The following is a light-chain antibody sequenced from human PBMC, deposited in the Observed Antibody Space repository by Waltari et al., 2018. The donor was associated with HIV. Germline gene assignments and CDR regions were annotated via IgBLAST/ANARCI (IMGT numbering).Light chain of an antibody. V-gene: IGLV2-11*01. J-gene: IGLJ3*02. Sequence: HSALTQPRSVSGSPGQSVTISCTGTSSDVGDYNSVSWYQQHPGKAPKLLIFDITKRPSGVPDRFSGSKSDNTASLTISGLHLEDEANYYCCSYAGTYTWVFGGGTTLTVL. CDR1: SSDVGDYNS. CDR3: CSYAGTYTWV. CDR2: DIT.